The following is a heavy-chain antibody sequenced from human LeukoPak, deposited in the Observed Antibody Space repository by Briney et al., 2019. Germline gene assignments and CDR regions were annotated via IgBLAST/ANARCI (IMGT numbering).Heavy chain of an antibody. Sequence: SETLSLTCTASGAPISRFYWSWVRQPPGKGLEWIGNIYNGVPTFFNPSLHSRVTLSVDTSKTQFSLQLASVTAADTAIYYCVQSTGWPGFDYWGQGILVSVS. V-gene: IGHV4-4*09. CDR3: VQSTGWPGFDY. CDR2: IYNGVPT. J-gene: IGHJ4*02. CDR1: GAPISRFY. D-gene: IGHD6-19*01.